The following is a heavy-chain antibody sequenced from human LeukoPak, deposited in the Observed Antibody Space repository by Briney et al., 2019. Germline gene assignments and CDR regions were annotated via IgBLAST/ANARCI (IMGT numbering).Heavy chain of an antibody. J-gene: IGHJ4*02. CDR2: ISYDGSNK. Sequence: GRSLRLSCAASGFTFSSYAMHWVRQAPGKGLEWVAVISYDGSNKYYADSVKGRFTISRDNSKNTLYLQMDSLRAEDTAIYYCAKDREPDDGYDIDSWGQGTLVTVSS. D-gene: IGHD5-12*01. CDR1: GFTFSSYA. V-gene: IGHV3-30-3*01. CDR3: AKDREPDDGYDIDS.